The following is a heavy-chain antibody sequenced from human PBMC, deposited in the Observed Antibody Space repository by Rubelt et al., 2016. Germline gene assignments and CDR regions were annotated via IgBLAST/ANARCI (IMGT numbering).Heavy chain of an antibody. V-gene: IGHV3-30*18. CDR1: GFTFSSYG. J-gene: IGHJ4*02. Sequence: AGRSLRLSCAASGFTFSSYGMHWVRQAPGKGLEWVAVISYDGSNKYYADSVKGRFTISRDNSKNTLYLQMNSLRAEDTAVYSCAKGVTDRATVTTPLGYWGQGTLVTVSS. CDR2: ISYDGSNK. D-gene: IGHD4-17*01. CDR3: AKGVTDRATVTTPLGY.